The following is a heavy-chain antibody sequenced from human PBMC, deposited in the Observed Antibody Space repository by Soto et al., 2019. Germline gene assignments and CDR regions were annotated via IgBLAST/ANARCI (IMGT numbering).Heavy chain of an antibody. D-gene: IGHD3-3*02. CDR3: AAADEGWKLALDV. V-gene: IGHV1-58*01. Sequence: SVKVSCKASEFTFTSSTVQWVRQARGQRLEWIGWIVVGSGNTNYAQKFQERVAITRDMSTSTAYMELSSLRSEDTAVYYCAAADEGWKLALDVWGQGTTVTVSS. J-gene: IGHJ6*02. CDR2: IVVGSGNT. CDR1: EFTFTSST.